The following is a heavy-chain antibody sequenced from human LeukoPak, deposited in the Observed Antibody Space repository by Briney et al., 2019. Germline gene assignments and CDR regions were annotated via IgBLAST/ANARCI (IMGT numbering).Heavy chain of an antibody. D-gene: IGHD2-2*01. V-gene: IGHV1-18*01. CDR1: GYTFTSYG. CDR3: ARDHIVVVPAAMGSWFDP. Sequence: ASVKVSCKASGYTFTSYGISWVRQAPGQGLEWMGWISAYNGNTNYAQKLQGRVTMTTDTSTSTAYMELRSLRSADTAVYYCARDHIVVVPAAMGSWFDPWGQGTLVTVSS. CDR2: ISAYNGNT. J-gene: IGHJ5*02.